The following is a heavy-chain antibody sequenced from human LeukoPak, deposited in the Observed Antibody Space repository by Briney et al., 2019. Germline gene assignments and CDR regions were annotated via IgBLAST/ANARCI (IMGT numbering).Heavy chain of an antibody. CDR1: GGSISSYY. V-gene: IGHV4-59*01. J-gene: IGHJ5*02. Sequence: SETLSLTCTVSGGSISSYYWSWIRQPPGKGLEWIGYIYYSGSANYNPSLKSRVTISVDTSKNQFSLKLSSVTAADTAVYYCARAPPGYCSGGSCYRWFDPWGQGTLVTVSS. CDR3: ARAPPGYCSGGSCYRWFDP. D-gene: IGHD2-15*01. CDR2: IYYSGSA.